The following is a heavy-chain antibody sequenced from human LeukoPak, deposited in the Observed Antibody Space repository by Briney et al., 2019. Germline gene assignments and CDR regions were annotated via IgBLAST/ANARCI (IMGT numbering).Heavy chain of an antibody. J-gene: IGHJ4*02. D-gene: IGHD1-26*01. V-gene: IGHV1-69*01. CDR2: XIPIFGTA. CDR3: ARGGGGATGDATFDY. Sequence: RQAPGQGLEWMGGXIPIFGTANYVQKFQGRVTITADESTSTAYMELSSLRSEDTAVYYCARGGGGATGDATFDYWGQGTLVTVSS.